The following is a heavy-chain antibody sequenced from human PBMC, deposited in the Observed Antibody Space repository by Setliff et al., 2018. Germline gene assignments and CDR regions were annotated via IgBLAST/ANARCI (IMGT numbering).Heavy chain of an antibody. D-gene: IGHD3-3*01. CDR2: MYSSGGT. J-gene: IGHJ4*02. CDR1: GGPINSDRYY. V-gene: IGHV4-39*01. Sequence: PSETLSLTCTVSGGPINSDRYYWGWIRQPPGKGLEWIGSMYSSGGTYYNPSLKSRVTISVDTSQNQFSLKLSSVTAADTAAYYCASHPRVTIFGVVAFDYWGQGILVTVSS. CDR3: ASHPRVTIFGVVAFDY.